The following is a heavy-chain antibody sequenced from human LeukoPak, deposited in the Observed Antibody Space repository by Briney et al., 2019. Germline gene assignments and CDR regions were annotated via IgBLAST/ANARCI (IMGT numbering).Heavy chain of an antibody. CDR1: GFIVSNYD. Sequence: GGSLSLSCAASGFIVSNYDMHWVRQVTGKGLEWVSVIGTAGDTYYPGSVKGRFTISREKAKNSLYLQMNSLRAEDTAVYYCVRGSGTLRITMIRRVSNWFDPWGQGTLVTVSS. J-gene: IGHJ5*02. D-gene: IGHD3-10*01. CDR2: IGTAGDT. V-gene: IGHV3-13*01. CDR3: VRGSGTLRITMIRRVSNWFDP.